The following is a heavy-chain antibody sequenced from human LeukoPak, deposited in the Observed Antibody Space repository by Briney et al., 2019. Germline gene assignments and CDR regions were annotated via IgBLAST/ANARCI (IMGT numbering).Heavy chain of an antibody. J-gene: IGHJ4*02. D-gene: IGHD1-1*01. Sequence: GASVQVSCKTSGYMFTGFWIHWVRQAPGHGLEWMGFINPNSGNTNYAQKFKGRVTMTRDTSISTAYLELSSLTSDDTAVYYCAREMLPATTTLVAYWGQGTLVTVSS. CDR2: INPNSGNT. CDR3: AREMLPATTTLVAY. V-gene: IGHV1-2*02. CDR1: GYMFTGFW.